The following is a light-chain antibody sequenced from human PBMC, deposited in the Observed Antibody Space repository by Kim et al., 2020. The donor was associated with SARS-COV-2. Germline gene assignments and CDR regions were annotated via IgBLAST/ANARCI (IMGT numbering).Light chain of an antibody. J-gene: IGKJ2*03. V-gene: IGKV3-20*01. CDR1: QSVSGND. CDR2: GAF. CDR3: QQYGNSYS. Sequence: EIVLTQSPGTLSLSSGERATLSCRASQSVSGNDLAWYQQRPGQAPTLLIYGAFTRASGVPDRFSGSGSGTDFTLTISRLEPDDFAVYYCQQYGNSYSFGPGTNLEI.